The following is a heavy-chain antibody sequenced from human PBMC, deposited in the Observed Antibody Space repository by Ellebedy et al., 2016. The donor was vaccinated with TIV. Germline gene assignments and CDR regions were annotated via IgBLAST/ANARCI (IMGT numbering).Heavy chain of an antibody. CDR1: GFTFSSYW. D-gene: IGHD3-10*01. CDR2: IKQDGSEK. CDR3: ARDYYGSGSYYGMFDY. Sequence: PGGSLRLSCAASGFTFSSYWMSWVRQAPGKGLEWVANIKQDGSEKYYVDSVKGRFTISRDNAKNSLYLQMNSLRAEDTALYYCARDYYGSGSYYGMFDYWGQGTLVTVSS. V-gene: IGHV3-7*03. J-gene: IGHJ4*02.